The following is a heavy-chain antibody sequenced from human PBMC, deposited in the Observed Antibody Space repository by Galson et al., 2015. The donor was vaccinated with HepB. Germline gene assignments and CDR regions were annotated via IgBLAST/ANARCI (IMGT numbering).Heavy chain of an antibody. CDR2: IYYKSKWYN. CDR3: ARELLSDDAFDT. V-gene: IGHV6-1*01. J-gene: IGHJ3*02. CDR1: GDSVSSNSAA. Sequence: CAISGDSVSSNSAAWNWIRQSPSRGLEWLGRIYYKSKWYNDYAVSVKSRITINPDTSKNQFSLQLNSVTPEDTAVYYCARELLSDDAFDTWGQGTMVTVSS. D-gene: IGHD2-15*01.